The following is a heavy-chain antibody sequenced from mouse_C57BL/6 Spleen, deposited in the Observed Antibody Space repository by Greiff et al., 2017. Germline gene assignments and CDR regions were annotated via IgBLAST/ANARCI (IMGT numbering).Heavy chain of an antibody. CDR1: GYTFTSYW. CDR2: IYPGRGST. J-gene: IGHJ1*03. D-gene: IGHD1-1*01. Sequence: VQLQQSGAALVKPGASVKMSCKASGYTFTSYWITWVKQRPGQGLEWIGDIYPGRGSTNYNEKFKSKATLTVDTSSSTAYMQLSSLTSEDSAVYYCAKGDYYGSSHWYFDVWGTGTTVTVSS. CDR3: AKGDYYGSSHWYFDV. V-gene: IGHV1-55*01.